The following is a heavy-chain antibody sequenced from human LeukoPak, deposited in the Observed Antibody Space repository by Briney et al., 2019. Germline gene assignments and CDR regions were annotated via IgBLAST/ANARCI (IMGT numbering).Heavy chain of an antibody. Sequence: ASVKVSCKASGYTFTGYYMHWVRQAPGQGLEWMGWINPNSGGINYAQKFQGRVTMTRDTSISTAYMELSRLRSDDTAVYYCARVPDSSGWYYFDYWGQGTLVTVSS. J-gene: IGHJ4*02. CDR1: GYTFTGYY. D-gene: IGHD6-19*01. CDR2: INPNSGGI. V-gene: IGHV1-2*02. CDR3: ARVPDSSGWYYFDY.